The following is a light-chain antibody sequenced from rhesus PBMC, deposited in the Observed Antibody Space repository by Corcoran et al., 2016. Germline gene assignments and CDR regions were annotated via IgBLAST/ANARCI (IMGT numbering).Light chain of an antibody. V-gene: IGKV1-37*01. CDR2: SAS. CDR1: QGISSY. CDR3: QQYNSDPYS. J-gene: IGKJ2*01. Sequence: DIQMTQSPSSLSASVGDRVTITCRASQGISSYLAWYQQKPGKAPKPLIYSASNLESGVPSRFSGSGSGTEFTLTISSLQPEDFATYYCQQYNSDPYSFGQGTKVEIK.